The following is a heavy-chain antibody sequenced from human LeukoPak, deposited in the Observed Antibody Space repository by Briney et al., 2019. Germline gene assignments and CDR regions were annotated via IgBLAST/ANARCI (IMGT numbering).Heavy chain of an antibody. CDR1: GFTFSSYG. CDR2: IRYNGGTK. V-gene: IGHV3-30*02. Sequence: GGSLRLSCAASGFTFSSYGMHWVRQAPGMGLEWVAFIRYNGGTKYYADSVKGRFTISRDNSKNTLYLQMNGLRVEDTAVYYCAKTLLVADDFDHWGQGTLVTVSS. J-gene: IGHJ4*02. D-gene: IGHD2-15*01. CDR3: AKTLLVADDFDH.